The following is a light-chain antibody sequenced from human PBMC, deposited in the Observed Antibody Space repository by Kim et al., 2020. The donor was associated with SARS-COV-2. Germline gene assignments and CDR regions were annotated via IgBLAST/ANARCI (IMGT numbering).Light chain of an antibody. Sequence: SYELTQPPSVSVSPGQTASITCSGDKLGDKYVCWYQQKPGQSPVLVIYQDDNRPSGIPERFSGSNSGNTATLTISGTQAMDEADYYCQTWDSSTVIFGGGTQLTVL. CDR1: KLGDKY. CDR3: QTWDSSTVI. J-gene: IGLJ2*01. CDR2: QDD. V-gene: IGLV3-1*01.